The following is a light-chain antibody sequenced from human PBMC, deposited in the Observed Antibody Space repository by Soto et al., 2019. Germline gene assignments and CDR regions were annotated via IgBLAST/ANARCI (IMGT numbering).Light chain of an antibody. CDR1: NTDIGGHKY. Sequence: QSVLTQPPSASGSPGQSVTISCTGTNTDIGGHKYVSWYQHHPGKAPKLIIYEVSERPSGVPDRFSGSKSGNAASLTVSGLQADDEAIYYCAAWDDSLSGVVFGGGTKLTVL. V-gene: IGLV2-8*01. J-gene: IGLJ2*01. CDR3: AAWDDSLSGVV. CDR2: EVS.